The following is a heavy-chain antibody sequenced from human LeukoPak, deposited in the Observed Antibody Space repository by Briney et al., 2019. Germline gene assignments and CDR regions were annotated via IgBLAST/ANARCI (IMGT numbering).Heavy chain of an antibody. CDR2: ISYDGSNK. J-gene: IGHJ6*02. V-gene: IGHV3-30*03. CDR3: ARPIVVPAADYYYYYGMDV. D-gene: IGHD2-2*01. CDR1: GFTFSSYS. Sequence: GGSLRLSCAASGFTFSSYSMNWVRQAPGKGLEWVAVISYDGSNKYYADSVKGRFTISRDNSKNTLYLQMNSLRAEDTAVYYCARPIVVPAADYYYYYGMDVWGQGATVTVSS.